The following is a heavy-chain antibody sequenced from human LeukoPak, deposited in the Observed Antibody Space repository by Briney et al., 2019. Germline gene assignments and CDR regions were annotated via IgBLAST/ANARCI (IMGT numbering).Heavy chain of an antibody. J-gene: IGHJ4*02. CDR3: ARGLAAAGHTDY. CDR2: ICCSGSS. Sequence: SETLSLTCTVSGGSISSSSYYWGWIRQRPGKGLVWIVSICCSGSSYYNPSLRSRVTISVDTSKNQFPLKLSSVTAADTAVYYCARGLAAAGHTDYWGQGTLVTVSS. V-gene: IGHV4-39*06. D-gene: IGHD6-13*01. CDR1: GGSISSSSYY.